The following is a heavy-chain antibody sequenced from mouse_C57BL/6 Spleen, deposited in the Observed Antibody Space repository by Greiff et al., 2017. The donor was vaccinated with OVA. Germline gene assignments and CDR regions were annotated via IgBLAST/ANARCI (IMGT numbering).Heavy chain of an antibody. V-gene: IGHV3-6*01. Sequence: EVHLVESGPGLVKPSQSLSLTCSVTGYSITSGYYWNWIRQFPGNKLEWMGYISYDGSNNYNPSLKNRISITRDTSKNQFFLKLNSVTTEDTATYYCAREDDYSPFADWGQGTLVTVSA. J-gene: IGHJ3*01. CDR1: GYSITSGYY. CDR2: ISYDGSN. D-gene: IGHD2-4*01. CDR3: AREDDYSPFAD.